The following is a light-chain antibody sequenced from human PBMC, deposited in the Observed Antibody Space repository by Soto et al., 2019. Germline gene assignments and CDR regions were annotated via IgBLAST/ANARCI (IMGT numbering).Light chain of an antibody. CDR2: DVS. Sequence: QTVLTEPAAVSGSPGQSVAISCTGTSSDGGGYNYVSWDQQHAGKAPKLVSYDVSNRPSGVSNRFSGSTSGNTASLTISGLQAVYEADYYCTSYTSSSTFYVFGTGTKVTV. V-gene: IGLV2-14*01. CDR1: SSDGGGYNY. J-gene: IGLJ1*01. CDR3: TSYTSSSTFYV.